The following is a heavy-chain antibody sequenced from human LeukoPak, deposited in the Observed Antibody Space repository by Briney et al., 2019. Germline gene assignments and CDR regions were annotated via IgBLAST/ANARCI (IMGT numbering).Heavy chain of an antibody. J-gene: IGHJ6*02. CDR2: INHSGST. D-gene: IGHD3-22*01. CDR3: ARYDSSGYYHYYYYGMDV. CDR1: GGSFSGYY. V-gene: IGHV4-34*01. Sequence: PAETLTLTCAVYGGSFSGYYWSWIRQPPGKGLEWIGEINHSGSTNYNPSLKSRVTISVDTYKHQFPLKLSSVTAADTAVYYCARYDSSGYYHYYYYGMDVWAQGPRVTVPS.